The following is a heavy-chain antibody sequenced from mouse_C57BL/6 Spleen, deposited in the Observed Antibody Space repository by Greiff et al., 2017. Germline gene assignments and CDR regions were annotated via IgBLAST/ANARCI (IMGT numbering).Heavy chain of an antibody. Sequence: EVKVVESGGGLATPGGSLKLSCAASGFTFSNYAMSWVRQSPEKRLEWVATISDGGSPTYYPDNVKGRVTVSRDNANNNLYLQMSHLKSEDTAMYYCARGLGVAGWGQGALVTVSA. V-gene: IGHV5-4*03. CDR3: ARGLGVAG. CDR2: ISDGGSPT. CDR1: GFTFSNYA. J-gene: IGHJ3*01. D-gene: IGHD3-3*01.